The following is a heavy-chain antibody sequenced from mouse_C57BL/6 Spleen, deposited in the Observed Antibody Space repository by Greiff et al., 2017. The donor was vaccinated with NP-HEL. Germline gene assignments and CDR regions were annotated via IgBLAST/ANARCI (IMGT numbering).Heavy chain of an antibody. CDR3: ARLFTTVVATGAMDY. CDR2: INPSNGGT. D-gene: IGHD1-1*01. CDR1: GYTFTRYW. J-gene: IGHJ4*01. V-gene: IGHV1-53*01. Sequence: QVQLKQPGTELVKPGASVKLSCKASGYTFTRYWMHWVKQRPGQGLEWIGNINPSNGGTNYNAKFKSKATLTVDKSSSTAYMELSSLTSEDSAVYYCARLFTTVVATGAMDYWGQGTSVTVSS.